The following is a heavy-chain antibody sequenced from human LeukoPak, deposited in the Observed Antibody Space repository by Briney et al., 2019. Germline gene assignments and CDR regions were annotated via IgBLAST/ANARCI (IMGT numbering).Heavy chain of an antibody. CDR3: ASINPIYCGGTSCFGGFFDY. J-gene: IGHJ4*02. Sequence: GGSLRLSCAASGFPFSNYGMNWVRQAPGKGLEWVSYVSSSGSTIYYADSVKGRFTISRDNSKNSLYLQMNSLRAEDTAVYYCASINPIYCGGTSCFGGFFDYWGQGTLVTVSS. D-gene: IGHD2-2*01. V-gene: IGHV3-48*03. CDR1: GFPFSNYG. CDR2: VSSSGSTI.